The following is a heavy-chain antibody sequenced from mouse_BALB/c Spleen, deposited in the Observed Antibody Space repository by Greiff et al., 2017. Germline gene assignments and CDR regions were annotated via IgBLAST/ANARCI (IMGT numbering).Heavy chain of an antibody. CDR2: IYPGGGYT. V-gene: IGHV1-63*02. CDR3: ASLETARAGTWFAY. J-gene: IGHJ3*01. Sequence: QVQLKESGAELVRPGTSVKISCTASGYTFTNYWLGWVKQRPGHGLEWIGDIYPGGGYTNYNEKFKGEATLTADTSSSTAYMQLSSLTSEASAVYFCASLETARAGTWFAYWGQGTLVTVSA. CDR1: GYTFTNYW. D-gene: IGHD3-2*01.